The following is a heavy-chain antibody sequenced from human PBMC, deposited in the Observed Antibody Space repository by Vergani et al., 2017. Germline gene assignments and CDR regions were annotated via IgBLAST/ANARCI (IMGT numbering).Heavy chain of an antibody. D-gene: IGHD3-3*01. V-gene: IGHV1-69*18. J-gene: IGHJ5*02. Sequence: QVQLVQSGAEVKKPGSSVKVSCKASGGTFSSYAISWVRQAPGQGLEWMGRIIPIFGTANYAQKFQGRVTITADESTSTAYMELSSVTAADTAVYYCARDHRVFGVVLRSRLNWFDPWGQGTLVTVSS. CDR2: IIPIFGTA. CDR1: GGTFSSYA. CDR3: ARDHRVFGVVLRSRLNWFDP.